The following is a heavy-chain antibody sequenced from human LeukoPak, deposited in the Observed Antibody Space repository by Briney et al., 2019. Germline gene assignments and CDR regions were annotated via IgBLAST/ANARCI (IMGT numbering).Heavy chain of an antibody. Sequence: SETLSLTCTVSGGSIGSSTYYWGWIRQPPGKGLEWIGSIYYSESTYYNPSLKSRVTISADTSKNQFSLKLSSVAAANTAVYYCARQRSRGSGSPLFNYWGQGTLVTVSS. J-gene: IGHJ4*02. CDR2: IYYSEST. CDR3: ARQRSRGSGSPLFNY. CDR1: GGSIGSSTYY. D-gene: IGHD3-10*01. V-gene: IGHV4-39*01.